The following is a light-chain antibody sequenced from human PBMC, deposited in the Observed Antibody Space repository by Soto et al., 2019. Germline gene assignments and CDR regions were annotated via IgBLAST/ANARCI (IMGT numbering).Light chain of an antibody. V-gene: IGKV1-5*03. Sequence: DILLTQSPSTLSASLGDRVTLTFRASQSISSWLAWYQQKPGKAPKLLIYKASSLESGVPSRFSGSGSGTEFTLTISSLQPDDFATYYCQQYNSYWTFGQGTKVDIK. CDR1: QSISSW. CDR3: QQYNSYWT. J-gene: IGKJ1*01. CDR2: KAS.